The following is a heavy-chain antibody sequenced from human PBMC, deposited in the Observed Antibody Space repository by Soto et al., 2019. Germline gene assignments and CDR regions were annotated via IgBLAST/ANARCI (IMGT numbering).Heavy chain of an antibody. CDR2: ISAYNGTT. J-gene: IGHJ4*02. V-gene: IGHV1-18*01. CDR1: GYTFPSYG. D-gene: IGHD1-26*01. Sequence: QVQLVQSGAEVKKPGASVKVSCKASGYTFPSYGISWVRQAPGQGLEWMGWISAYNGTTNYAQKLQGRVTMTTDTSTSTAYMELRSLRSDDTAVYYCARDEVAVGARDAALPFYYWVQGTLVTVSS. CDR3: ARDEVAVGARDAALPFYY.